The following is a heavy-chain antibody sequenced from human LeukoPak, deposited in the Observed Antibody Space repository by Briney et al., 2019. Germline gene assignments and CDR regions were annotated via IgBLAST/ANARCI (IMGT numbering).Heavy chain of an antibody. V-gene: IGHV3-23*01. CDR3: AKYPLAAAAAYYFDY. J-gene: IGHJ4*02. Sequence: GGSLRLSCAASGFTFSSSALSWVRQAPGKGLEWVSAISGSGGSTYYADSVKGRFTISRDNSKNTLYLQMNSLRAEDTAVYYCAKYPLAAAAAYYFDYWGQGTLVTVSS. CDR2: ISGSGGST. CDR1: GFTFSSSA. D-gene: IGHD6-13*01.